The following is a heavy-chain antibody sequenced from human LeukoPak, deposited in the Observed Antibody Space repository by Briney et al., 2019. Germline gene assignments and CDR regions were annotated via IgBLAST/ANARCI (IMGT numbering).Heavy chain of an antibody. Sequence: SVKVSCNASGGTFSSYAISWVRQAPGQGLEWMGGIIPIFGTANYAQKFQGRVTITTDESTSTAYMELSSLRSEDTAVYYCARDREQGDQWNAFDIWGQGTMVTVSS. CDR1: GGTFSSYA. V-gene: IGHV1-69*05. CDR3: ARDREQGDQWNAFDI. D-gene: IGHD1/OR15-1a*01. CDR2: IIPIFGTA. J-gene: IGHJ3*02.